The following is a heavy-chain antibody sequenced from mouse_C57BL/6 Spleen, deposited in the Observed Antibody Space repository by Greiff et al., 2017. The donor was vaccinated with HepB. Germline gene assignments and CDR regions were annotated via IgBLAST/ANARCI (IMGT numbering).Heavy chain of an antibody. V-gene: IGHV1-15*01. CDR2: IDPETGGT. D-gene: IGHD1-1*01. CDR1: GYTFTDYE. Sequence: VQLQQSGAELVRPGASVTLSCKASGYTFTDYEMHWVKQTPVHGLEWIGAIDPETGGTAYNQKFKGKAILTADKSSSTAYMELRSLTSEDSAVYYCTGPYYYGSSYGYFDVWGTGTTVTVSS. J-gene: IGHJ1*03. CDR3: TGPYYYGSSYGYFDV.